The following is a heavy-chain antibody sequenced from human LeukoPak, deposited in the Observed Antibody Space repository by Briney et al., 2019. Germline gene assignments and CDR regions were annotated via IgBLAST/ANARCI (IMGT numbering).Heavy chain of an antibody. CDR1: GFTFSSYW. CDR2: INSDGSST. J-gene: IGHJ6*03. V-gene: IGHV3-74*01. D-gene: IGHD3-16*01. CDR3: ASSGGSYYCYYMDI. Sequence: PGGSLRLSCAASGFTFSSYWMHWVRQAPGKGLVWVSRINSDGSSTSYADSVKGRFTISRDNAKNTLYLQMNSLRAEDTAVYYCASSGGSYYCYYMDIWGKGTTVTVSS.